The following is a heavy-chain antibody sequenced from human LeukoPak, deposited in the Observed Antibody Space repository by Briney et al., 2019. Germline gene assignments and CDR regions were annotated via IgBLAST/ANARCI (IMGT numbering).Heavy chain of an antibody. CDR3: ARDRVSSWYYFDY. Sequence: PGGSLRLSCAASGFTFSSYAMSWVRQAPGKGLEWVSAISGSGGSTYYADSVKGRFTISRDNSKNTLYLQMNSLRAEDTAVYYCARDRVSSWYYFDYWGQGTLVTVSS. J-gene: IGHJ4*02. V-gene: IGHV3-23*01. CDR1: GFTFSSYA. CDR2: ISGSGGST. D-gene: IGHD6-13*01.